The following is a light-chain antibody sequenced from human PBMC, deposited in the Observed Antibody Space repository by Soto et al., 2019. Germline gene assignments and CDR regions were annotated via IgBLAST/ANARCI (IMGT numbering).Light chain of an antibody. V-gene: IGLV1-44*01. J-gene: IGLJ1*01. CDR2: SNN. CDR1: SSNIGSNT. Sequence: QSVLTQPPSASGTPGQRVTISCSGSSSNIGSNTVNWYQQLPGTAPKLLIYSNNQRPSGVPDRFSGSKSGTSASLAISGLQSEDEADYYCAAWDDSPNGVYVFGTRTKVTVL. CDR3: AAWDDSPNGVYV.